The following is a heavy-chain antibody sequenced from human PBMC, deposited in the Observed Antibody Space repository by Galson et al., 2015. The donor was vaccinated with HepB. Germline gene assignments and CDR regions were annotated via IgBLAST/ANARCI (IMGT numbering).Heavy chain of an antibody. CDR1: GFTFSNAW. CDR3: TTEPGYDLYGMDV. CDR2: IKSKTDGGTT. Sequence: SLRLSCAASGFTFSNAWMSWVRQAPGKGLEWVGRIKSKTDGGTTDYAAPVKGRFTISRDDSKNTLYLQMNSLKTEDTAVYYCTTEPGYDLYGMDVWGQGTTVTVSS. V-gene: IGHV3-15*01. J-gene: IGHJ6*02. D-gene: IGHD5-12*01.